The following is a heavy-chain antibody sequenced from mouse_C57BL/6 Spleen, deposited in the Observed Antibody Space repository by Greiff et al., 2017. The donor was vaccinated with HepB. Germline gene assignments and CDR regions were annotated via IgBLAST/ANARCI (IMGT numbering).Heavy chain of an antibody. V-gene: IGHV7-1*01. J-gene: IGHJ1*03. Sequence: EVQLVESGGGLVQSGRSLRLSCATSGFTFSDFYMEWVRQAPGKGLEWIAASRNKANDYTTEYSASVKGRFIVSRDTSQSILYLQMNALRAEDTAIYYCARDAPHLRRWYFDVWGTGTTVTVSS. CDR1: GFTFSDFY. CDR3: ARDAPHLRRWYFDV. CDR2: SRNKANDYTT.